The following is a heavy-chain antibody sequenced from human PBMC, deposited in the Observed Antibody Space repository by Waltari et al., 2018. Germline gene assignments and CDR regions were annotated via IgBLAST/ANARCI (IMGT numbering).Heavy chain of an antibody. J-gene: IGHJ5*02. CDR3: ARADDFWSA. V-gene: IGHV4-38-2*02. CDR2: FYHSGRT. D-gene: IGHD3-3*01. CDR1: GYFITTNYY. Sequence: QVQLQESGPGLVKPSETLSLTCTVSGYFITTNYYWGWIRQPPGKGLEWLGSFYHSGRTYYNPSLKSRLTISVDTSKNQFSLKLSSVTAADTALYYCARADDFWSAWGQGTLVTVSS.